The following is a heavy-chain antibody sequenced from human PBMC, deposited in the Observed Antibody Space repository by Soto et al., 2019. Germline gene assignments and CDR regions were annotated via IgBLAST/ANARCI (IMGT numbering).Heavy chain of an antibody. CDR2: IWYDGSNK. V-gene: IGHV3-33*01. Sequence: GGSLRLSCAASGFTFSSYGMHWVRQAPGKGLEWVAVIWYDGSNKYYADSVKGRFTISRDNSKNTLYLQMNSLRAEDTAVYYCARADGRYFVWWYDLDYWGQGTLVTVSS. CDR3: ARADGRYFVWWYDLDY. D-gene: IGHD3-9*01. CDR1: GFTFSSYG. J-gene: IGHJ4*02.